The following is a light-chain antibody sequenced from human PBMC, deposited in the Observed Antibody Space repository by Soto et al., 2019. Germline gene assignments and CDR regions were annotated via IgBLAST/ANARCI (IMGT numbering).Light chain of an antibody. V-gene: IGKV2-28*01. CDR2: LGS. Sequence: DIVMTQSPLSLPVTPGEPASISCRSSQGLLHSDGYNYLDWYLQKPGQSRPVLIYLGSTRASGAPDRFSGSGSGTDFTLKISRVEAEDVEVSYCMQALQTPLSFGRWTKVEIK. J-gene: IGKJ4*01. CDR1: QGLLHSDGYNY. CDR3: MQALQTPLS.